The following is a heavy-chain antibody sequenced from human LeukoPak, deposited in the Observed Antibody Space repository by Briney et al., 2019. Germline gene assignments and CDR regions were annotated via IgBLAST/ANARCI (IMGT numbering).Heavy chain of an antibody. CDR3: AKDRRPVNQQYGAPGY. CDR1: GFTFSNYG. J-gene: IGHJ4*02. D-gene: IGHD4-17*01. Sequence: GGSLRLSCAASGFTFSNYGMHRVRQAPGKGLEWVSFISYDGSNKYYADSVKGRFTISRDNSKNTLYLQMISLRTEDTAVYYCAKDRRPVNQQYGAPGYWGQGTLVTVSS. CDR2: ISYDGSNK. V-gene: IGHV3-30*18.